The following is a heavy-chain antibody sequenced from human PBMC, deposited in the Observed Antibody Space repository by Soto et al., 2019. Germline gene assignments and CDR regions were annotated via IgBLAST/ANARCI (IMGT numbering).Heavy chain of an antibody. V-gene: IGHV1-18*04. CDR2: ITAENGNT. CDR1: GYSFTSYG. J-gene: IGHJ4*02. Sequence: QIQLVQSGAEVKKPGASVKVSCKASGYSFTSYGITWVRQAPGQGPEWLGWITAENGNTHYAQKFQGRSTMTTDTSTNTAFMELRGLRSDDTAVYYCARVVLEWLPTSGFDYWGQGTLVTVSS. CDR3: ARVVLEWLPTSGFDY. D-gene: IGHD5-12*01.